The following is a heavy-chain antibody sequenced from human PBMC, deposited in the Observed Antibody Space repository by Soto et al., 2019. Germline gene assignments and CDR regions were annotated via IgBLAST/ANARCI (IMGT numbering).Heavy chain of an antibody. Sequence: PGESLKISCKGSGYNFTSYWIYWVRQMPGKGLEWMGRIDPSDSYTNYSPSFQGHVTISADKAINTAYLQWSSLKASETAMYYCARRKYCSTSSCYADYYYGMDVWGQGTTVTVSS. CDR2: IDPSDSYT. CDR3: ARRKYCSTSSCYADYYYGMDV. V-gene: IGHV5-10-1*01. J-gene: IGHJ6*02. D-gene: IGHD2-2*01. CDR1: GYNFTSYW.